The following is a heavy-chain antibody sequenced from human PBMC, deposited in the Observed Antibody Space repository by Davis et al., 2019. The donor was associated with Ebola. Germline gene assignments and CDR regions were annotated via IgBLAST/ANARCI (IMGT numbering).Heavy chain of an antibody. J-gene: IGHJ4*02. V-gene: IGHV4-34*01. CDR3: ARGRYDFWSGYYNGPFDY. D-gene: IGHD3-3*01. CDR1: GGSFSGYY. CDR2: INHSGST. Sequence: MPSETLSLTCAVYGGSFSGYYWSWIRQPPGKGLEWIGEINHSGSTNYNPSLKSRVTISVDTSENQFSLKLSSVTAADTAVYYCARGRYDFWSGYYNGPFDYWGQGTLVTVSS.